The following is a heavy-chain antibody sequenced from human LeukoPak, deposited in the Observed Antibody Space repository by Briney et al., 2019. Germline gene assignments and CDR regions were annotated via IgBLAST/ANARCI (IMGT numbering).Heavy chain of an antibody. J-gene: IGHJ3*02. V-gene: IGHV3-23*01. Sequence: GGSLRLSCAASRFXFSYYAMSWVRQAPGKGPEWVSAITGSGDITYYADSVKGRFTISRDNSKNTLYLQMNSLRAQDTAVYYCAKRLGIAVAGGAFDIWGQGTMVTVSS. D-gene: IGHD6-19*01. CDR3: AKRLGIAVAGGAFDI. CDR1: RFXFSYYA. CDR2: ITGSGDIT.